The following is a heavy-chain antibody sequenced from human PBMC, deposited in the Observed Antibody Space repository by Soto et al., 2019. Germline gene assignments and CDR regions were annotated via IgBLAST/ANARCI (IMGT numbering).Heavy chain of an antibody. Sequence: ASVKVSCKASGYTFSDFDINWPRHASGQGPEWMGWMNAKSGDTFFAQRFQGKFNMTWDTSLSTAYMEVGSLTSDDTAMCYGARGNRFNYAGFDVWGQGTTVTVSS. CDR3: ARGNRFNYAGFDV. CDR1: GYTFSDFD. CDR2: MNAKSGDT. V-gene: IGHV1-8*01. D-gene: IGHD3-16*01. J-gene: IGHJ6*02.